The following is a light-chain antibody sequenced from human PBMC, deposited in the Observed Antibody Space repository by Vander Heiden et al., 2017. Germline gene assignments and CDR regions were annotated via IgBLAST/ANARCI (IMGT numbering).Light chain of an antibody. CDR3: QHANTYST. CDR1: QSISSR. CDR2: KAS. Sequence: DIQMTQSASTHSASVGDRVTITCRVSQSISSRLAWYQQKPGRAPKLLIYKASTLDGGVPSRFSGSGSGTEFTLTISSLQPDDFANYYCQHANTYSTFGQGTKVEIE. V-gene: IGKV1-5*03. J-gene: IGKJ1*01.